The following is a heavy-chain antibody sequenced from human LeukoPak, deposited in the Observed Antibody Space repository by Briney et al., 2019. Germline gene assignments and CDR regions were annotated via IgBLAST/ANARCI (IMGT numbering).Heavy chain of an antibody. V-gene: IGHV1-18*01. Sequence: ASVKVSCKASGYTFINYGITWVRQAPGQGLEWMGWISAYNGNTNYAQKLQGRVTMTTDTSSSTAYMELRSLRSDDTAAHYCARWDYYDSRTFDIWGQGTMVTVSS. D-gene: IGHD3-22*01. CDR3: ARWDYYDSRTFDI. J-gene: IGHJ3*02. CDR2: ISAYNGNT. CDR1: GYTFINYG.